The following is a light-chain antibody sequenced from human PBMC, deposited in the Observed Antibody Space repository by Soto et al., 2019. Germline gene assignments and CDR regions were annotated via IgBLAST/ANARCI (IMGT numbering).Light chain of an antibody. CDR2: NVS. V-gene: IGLV2-14*01. CDR1: SSDVGAYNY. CDR3: NSFTDRTTVL. Sequence: QSVLTQPASVSGSPGQSITISCTGTSSDVGAYNYVSWYQQHPGKAPKLIIYNVSNRPSGVSNRLSGSKSANTASLTIFGLQAEDEADYYCNSFTDRTTVLFGGGTKLTVL. J-gene: IGLJ2*01.